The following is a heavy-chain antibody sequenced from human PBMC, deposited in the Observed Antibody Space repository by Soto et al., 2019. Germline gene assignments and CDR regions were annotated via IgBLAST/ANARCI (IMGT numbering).Heavy chain of an antibody. CDR2: IYYSGST. Sequence: SETLSLTFTVSGGSISSYYWSWIRQPPGKGLEWIGYIYYSGSTNYNPSLKSRVTISVDTSKNQFSLKLSSVTAADTAVYYCAREYYDSSGFGYWGQGTLVTVSS. D-gene: IGHD3-22*01. CDR1: GGSISSYY. V-gene: IGHV4-59*01. J-gene: IGHJ4*02. CDR3: AREYYDSSGFGY.